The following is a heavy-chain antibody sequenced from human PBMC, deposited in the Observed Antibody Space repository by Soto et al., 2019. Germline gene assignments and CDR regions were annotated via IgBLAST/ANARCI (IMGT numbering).Heavy chain of an antibody. D-gene: IGHD6-6*01. CDR2: IYYSGST. J-gene: IGHJ6*02. V-gene: IGHV4-59*12. CDR1: GGSISSYY. Sequence: PSETLSLTCTVSGGSISSYYWSWVRQPPGKGLEWIGYIYYSGSTNYNPSLKSRVTISVDTSKNQFSLKLSSVTAADTAVYYCASIAARRYYYYGMDVWGQGTTVTVSS. CDR3: ASIAARRYYYYGMDV.